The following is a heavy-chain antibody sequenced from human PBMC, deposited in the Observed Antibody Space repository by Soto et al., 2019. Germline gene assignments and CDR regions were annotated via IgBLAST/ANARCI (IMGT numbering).Heavy chain of an antibody. D-gene: IGHD2-2*01. CDR3: ARSIMP. J-gene: IGHJ1*01. Sequence: QVQLRESGPGLVKPSQTLSLTSTVSGGSISSDNYYWNWIRQRPGKGLEWIGYIFDNGYTYYNPSLKSRVTISQDTSKNQFFLNLTSVTAADTAVYFCARSIMPWGQGTLVTVSS. CDR1: GGSISSDNYY. V-gene: IGHV4-31*03. CDR2: IFDNGYT.